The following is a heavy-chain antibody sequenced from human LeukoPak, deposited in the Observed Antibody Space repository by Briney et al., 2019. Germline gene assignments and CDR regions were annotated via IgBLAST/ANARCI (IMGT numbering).Heavy chain of an antibody. CDR2: ISSVSSYI. CDR3: AKDSLRERIVGSTTRGVNDY. V-gene: IGHV3-21*01. CDR1: GFTFSSYS. Sequence: PWGSLRLSCAASGFTFSSYSMNWVRQAPGKGLEWVSSISSVSSYIYYADSVKGRFTISRDNSKNTLYLQMNSLRGEDTAVYYCAKDSLRERIVGSTTRGVNDYWGQGTLVTVSS. D-gene: IGHD1-26*01. J-gene: IGHJ4*02.